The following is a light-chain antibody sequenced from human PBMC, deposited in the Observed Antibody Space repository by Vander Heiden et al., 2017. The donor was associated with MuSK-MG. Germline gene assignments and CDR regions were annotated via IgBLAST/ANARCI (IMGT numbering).Light chain of an antibody. J-gene: IGKJ3*01. V-gene: IGKV3-11*01. Sequence: DIVLTQSPATLSLSPGERATLSFRTSQSVSSYLSWYQQTPGQAPRLLIYDASNRATGIPARFSAIGSGTDFTLTISSLEPEDFAVYYCQQRSNWPERFTFGPGTKVDIK. CDR3: QQRSNWPERFT. CDR2: DAS. CDR1: QSVSSY.